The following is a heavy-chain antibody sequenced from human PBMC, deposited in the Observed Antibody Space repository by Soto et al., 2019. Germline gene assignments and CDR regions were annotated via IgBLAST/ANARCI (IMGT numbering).Heavy chain of an antibody. V-gene: IGHV1-69*01. D-gene: IGHD3-22*01. CDR2: IIPIFGTA. CDR1: GGTFSSYA. CDR3: AKTYYYDSSGYYSGAFDI. Sequence: QVQLVQSGAEVKKPGSSVKVSCKASGGTFSSYAISWVRQAPGQGLEWMGEIIPIFGTANYAQKFQGRVTITADESTSTAYMELSSLRSEDTAVYYCAKTYYYDSSGYYSGAFDIWGQGTMVTVSS. J-gene: IGHJ3*02.